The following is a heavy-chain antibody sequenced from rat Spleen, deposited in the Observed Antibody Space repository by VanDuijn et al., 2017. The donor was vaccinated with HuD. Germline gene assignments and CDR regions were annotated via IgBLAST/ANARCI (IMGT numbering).Heavy chain of an antibody. CDR2: ISYDGSST. CDR3: AKTGSSYIYAYVMDA. CDR1: GFTFSDYY. D-gene: IGHD1-2*01. J-gene: IGHJ4*01. Sequence: EVQLVESGGGLVQPGRSLKLSCAASGFTFSDYYMAWVRQAPTKGLEWVATISYDGSSTYYRDSVKGRFTISRDNAKSTLYLQMDSLRSEDTATYYCAKTGSSYIYAYVMDAWGQGASVTVSS. V-gene: IGHV5-7*01.